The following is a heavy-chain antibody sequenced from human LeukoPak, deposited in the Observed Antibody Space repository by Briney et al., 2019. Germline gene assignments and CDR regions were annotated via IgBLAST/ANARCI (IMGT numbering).Heavy chain of an antibody. Sequence: EASVKVSFKASGYTFTSYYMHWVRQAPGQGLEWMGIINPSGGSTSYAQKFQGRVTMTRDTSTSTVYMELSSLRSEDTAVYYCARPGYYGSGSPGRYGMDVWGQGTTVTVSS. CDR3: ARPGYYGSGSPGRYGMDV. D-gene: IGHD3-10*01. CDR2: INPSGGST. CDR1: GYTFTSYY. V-gene: IGHV1-46*01. J-gene: IGHJ6*02.